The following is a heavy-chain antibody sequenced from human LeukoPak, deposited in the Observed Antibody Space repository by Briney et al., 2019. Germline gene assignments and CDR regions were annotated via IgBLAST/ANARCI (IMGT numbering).Heavy chain of an antibody. CDR1: GGSITSSSYY. Sequence: SETLSLTCTVSGGSITSSSYYWGWIRQPPGKGLEWIGSIYYSGSTYYNPSLKSRVTISVDTSKNQFSLKLSSVTAADTAAYYCARHTRGHTLGGDSSGLDWGRGTLVTVSA. D-gene: IGHD3-22*01. J-gene: IGHJ4*02. V-gene: IGHV4-39*01. CDR2: IYYSGST. CDR3: ARHTRGHTLGGDSSGLD.